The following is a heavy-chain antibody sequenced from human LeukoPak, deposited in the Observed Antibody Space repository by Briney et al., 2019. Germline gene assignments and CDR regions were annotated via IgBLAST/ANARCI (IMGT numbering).Heavy chain of an antibody. V-gene: IGHV4-34*01. CDR1: GGSLSGYY. D-gene: IGHD2-15*01. J-gene: IGHJ4*02. CDR2: INYSGNT. Sequence: SETLSLTCAVYGGSLSGYYWTWIRQSPGKGLEWIGEINYSGNTNYNRSLKSPVTISAEPSKNQFSLSLTSVTAADTAVYYCARRGTAYCRGGNCYSDKYFDYWGQGTQVTVSS. CDR3: ARRGTAYCRGGNCYSDKYFDY.